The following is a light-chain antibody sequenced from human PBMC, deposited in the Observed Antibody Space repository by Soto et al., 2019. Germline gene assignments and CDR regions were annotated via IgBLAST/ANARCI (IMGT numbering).Light chain of an antibody. CDR2: NNN. Sequence: QSVLTQPPSASGTPGQRVTISCTGSSSNIGSNTVNWYQGLPGTAPKLLMSNNNQRPSGVPDRFSGSKSGTSASLAISGLQSEDGGDYYWATWEASLSALVFGGGTKVAVL. CDR3: ATWEASLSALV. V-gene: IGLV1-44*01. J-gene: IGLJ3*02. CDR1: SSNIGSNT.